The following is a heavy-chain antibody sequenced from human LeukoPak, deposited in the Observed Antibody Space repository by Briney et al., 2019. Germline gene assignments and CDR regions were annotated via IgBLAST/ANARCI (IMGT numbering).Heavy chain of an antibody. CDR3: ARAPLGYCSSTSCYTTDWYFDL. Sequence: SQTLSGTRTVSRGSTCSGGYYRSWIRQHPGKGLEWIGYIYYSGSTYYNPSLKSRVTISVDTSKNQFSLKLSSVTAADTAVYYCARAPLGYCSSTSCYTTDWYFDLWGRGTLVTVSS. D-gene: IGHD2-2*02. CDR1: RGSTCSGGYY. CDR2: IYYSGST. J-gene: IGHJ2*01. V-gene: IGHV4-31*03.